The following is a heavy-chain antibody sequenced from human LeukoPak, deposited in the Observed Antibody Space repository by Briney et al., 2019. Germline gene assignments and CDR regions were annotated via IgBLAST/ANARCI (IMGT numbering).Heavy chain of an antibody. D-gene: IGHD3-22*01. J-gene: IGHJ4*02. CDR3: ANLWEDYYDSSGPTG. V-gene: IGHV3-23*01. CDR2: ISGSGGST. CDR1: GFTFSSYA. Sequence: PGGPLRLSCAASGFTFSSYAMSWVRQAPGKGLEWFSAISGSGGSTYYADSVKGRFTISRDNSKNTLYLQMNSLRAEDTAVYYCANLWEDYYDSSGPTGWGQGTLVTVSS.